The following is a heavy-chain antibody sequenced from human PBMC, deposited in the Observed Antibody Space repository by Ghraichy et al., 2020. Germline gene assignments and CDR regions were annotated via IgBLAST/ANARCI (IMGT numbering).Heavy chain of an antibody. CDR2: IKQCGSEK. V-gene: IGHV3-7*03. CDR3: ARDSWSLTIFGVVGY. D-gene: IGHD3-3*01. Sequence: GGSLRLSCAASGFTFSSYWMSWVRQAPGKGLEWVANIKQCGSEKYYVDSVKGRFTISRDNAKNSLYLQMNSLRAEDTAVYYCARDSWSLTIFGVVGYWGQGTLVTVSS. J-gene: IGHJ4*02. CDR1: GFTFSSYW.